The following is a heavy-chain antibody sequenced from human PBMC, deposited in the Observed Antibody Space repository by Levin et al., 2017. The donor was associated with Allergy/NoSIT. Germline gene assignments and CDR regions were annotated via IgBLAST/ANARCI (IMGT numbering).Heavy chain of an antibody. CDR3: ARARGIVVVERSFDP. CDR2: INPNSGGT. V-gene: IGHV1-2*02. CDR1: GYTFTGYY. D-gene: IGHD2-15*01. J-gene: IGHJ5*02. Sequence: ASVKVSCKASGYTFTGYYMHWVRQAPGQGLEWMGWINPNSGGTNYAQKFQGRVTMTRDTSISTAYMELSRLRSDDTAVYYCARARGIVVVERSFDPWGQGTLVTVSS.